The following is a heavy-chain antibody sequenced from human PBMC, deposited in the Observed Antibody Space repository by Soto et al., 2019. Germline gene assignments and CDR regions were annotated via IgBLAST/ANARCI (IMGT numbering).Heavy chain of an antibody. V-gene: IGHV1-18*01. Sequence: QVQLVQSRGEVKKPGASVKVSCKTSGYSFTTYGISWVRQAPGQGLEWMGWTSGYNGNTNFAQTLHGRVTITPVTSTSTAYMELRSLSSHDTAVYYCAREGPATYYYYSMDVWGQESTVTVSS. CDR3: AREGPATYYYYSMDV. CDR2: TSGYNGNT. CDR1: GYSFTTYG. J-gene: IGHJ6*02.